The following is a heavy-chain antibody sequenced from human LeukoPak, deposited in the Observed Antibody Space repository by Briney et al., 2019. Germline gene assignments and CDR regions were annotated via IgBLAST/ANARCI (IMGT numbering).Heavy chain of an antibody. CDR3: ATQFYTITIFGVVTLYYFDY. V-gene: IGHV4-39*01. CDR1: GGSISSSSYY. Sequence: SETLSLTCTVSGGSISSSSYYWGWIRQPPGKGLEWIGSIYYSGSTYYNPSLKSRVTISVDTSKNQFSLKLSSVTAADTAVYYRATQFYTITIFGVVTLYYFDYWGQGTLVTVSS. D-gene: IGHD3-3*01. CDR2: IYYSGST. J-gene: IGHJ4*02.